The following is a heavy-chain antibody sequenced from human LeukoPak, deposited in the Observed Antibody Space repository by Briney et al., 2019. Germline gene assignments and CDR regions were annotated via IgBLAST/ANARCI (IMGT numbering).Heavy chain of an antibody. CDR1: GFTFSRYS. CDR2: ISYDGSTK. Sequence: GRSLRLSCAASGFTFSRYSIHWVRQAPGKGLEWVAMISYDGSTKSYADSVKGRFAISRDNSKNTLYLQMNSLRAEDTAVYYCARVGIVVIPAARFDYWGQGTLVTVSS. J-gene: IGHJ4*02. V-gene: IGHV3-30*01. CDR3: ARVGIVVIPAARFDY. D-gene: IGHD2-2*01.